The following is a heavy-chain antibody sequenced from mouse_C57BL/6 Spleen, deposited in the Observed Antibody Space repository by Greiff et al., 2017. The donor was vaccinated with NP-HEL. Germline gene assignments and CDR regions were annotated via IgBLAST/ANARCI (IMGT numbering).Heavy chain of an antibody. CDR2: INPNNGGT. V-gene: IGHV1-26*01. D-gene: IGHD1-1*01. CDR3: KNYYGSRGAY. Sequence: VQLQQSGPELVKPGASVKISCKASGYTFTDYYMNWVKQSHGKSLEWIGDINPNNGGTSYNQKFKGKATLTVDKSSSTAYMELRSLTSEDSAVYYCKNYYGSRGAYWGQGTLVTVSA. CDR1: GYTFTDYY. J-gene: IGHJ3*01.